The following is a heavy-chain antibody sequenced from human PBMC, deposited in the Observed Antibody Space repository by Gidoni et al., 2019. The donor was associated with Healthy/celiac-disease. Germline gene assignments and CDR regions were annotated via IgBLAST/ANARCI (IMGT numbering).Heavy chain of an antibody. Sequence: EVQLVESGGGLVQPGGSLRLSCAASGFTFSSYEMNWVRQAPGKGLEWVSYISSSGSTIYYADSVKGRFTISRDNAKNSLYLQMNSLRAEDTAVYYCARETGNSAFDYWGQGTLVTVSS. CDR2: ISSSGSTI. V-gene: IGHV3-48*03. CDR3: ARETGNSAFDY. D-gene: IGHD1-1*01. J-gene: IGHJ4*02. CDR1: GFTFSSYE.